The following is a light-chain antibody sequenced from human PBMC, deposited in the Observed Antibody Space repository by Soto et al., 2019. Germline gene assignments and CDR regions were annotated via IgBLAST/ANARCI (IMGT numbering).Light chain of an antibody. CDR3: QQFNSYPRT. CDR1: QGINTN. Sequence: DLQLTQSPSFLAASVGDRVTITCRASQGINTNLAWYQQSPGKAPKILIYAASTLQSGVPSRFSGSGSGTEFTLTISSLQPEDFATYYCQQFNSYPRTFGQGTKVDIK. V-gene: IGKV1-9*01. J-gene: IGKJ1*01. CDR2: AAS.